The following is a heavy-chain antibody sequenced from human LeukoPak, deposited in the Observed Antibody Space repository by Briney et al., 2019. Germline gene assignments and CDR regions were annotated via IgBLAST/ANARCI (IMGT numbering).Heavy chain of an antibody. J-gene: IGHJ4*02. CDR2: IYTSGNT. D-gene: IGHD1-26*01. Sequence: PSETLSLTCTVSGGSLTSYYWHWIRQPAGKGLEWIGRIYTSGNTNYNPSLKSRVAMSVDTSKNQFSLKVRAVTAADTAVYYCARSGGSGTYYDGTFDYWGQGALVTGSS. CDR3: ARSGGSGTYYDGTFDY. CDR1: GGSLTSYY. V-gene: IGHV4-4*07.